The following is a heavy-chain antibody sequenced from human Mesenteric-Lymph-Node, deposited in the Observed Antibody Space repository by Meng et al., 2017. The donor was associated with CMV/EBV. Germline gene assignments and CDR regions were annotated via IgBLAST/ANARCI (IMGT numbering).Heavy chain of an antibody. Sequence: GSISSGDYYWSWIRQPPGKGLEWIRYIYYSGSTYYNPSLESRITISVDTSNNQFSLKLSSVTAADTAVYYCARDTILRGVMGSWFDPWGQGTLVTVSS. CDR1: GSISSGDYY. CDR3: ARDTILRGVMGSWFDP. CDR2: IYYSGST. J-gene: IGHJ5*02. V-gene: IGHV4-30-4*08. D-gene: IGHD3-10*01.